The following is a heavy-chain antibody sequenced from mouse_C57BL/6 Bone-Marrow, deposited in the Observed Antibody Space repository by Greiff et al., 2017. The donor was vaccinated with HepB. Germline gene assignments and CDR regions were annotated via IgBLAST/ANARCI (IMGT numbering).Heavy chain of an antibody. CDR1: GFTFSSYG. Sequence: EVKVVESGGDLVKPGGSLKLSCAASGFTFSSYGMSWVRQTPDKRLEWVATISSGGSYTYYPDSVKGRFTISRDNAKNTLYLQMSSLKSEDTAMYYCARRDWGDYWGQGTTLTVSS. D-gene: IGHD4-1*01. CDR2: ISSGGSYT. V-gene: IGHV5-6*02. J-gene: IGHJ2*01. CDR3: ARRDWGDY.